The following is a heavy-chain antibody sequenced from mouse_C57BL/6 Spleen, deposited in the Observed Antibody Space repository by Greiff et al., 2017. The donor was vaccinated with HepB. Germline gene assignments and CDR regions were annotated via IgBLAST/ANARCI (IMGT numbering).Heavy chain of an antibody. D-gene: IGHD5-1*01. CDR1: GYSITSGYY. CDR2: ISYDGSN. CDR3: ERDDRVPPLSMDG. V-gene: IGHV3-6*01. Sequence: ESGPGLVKPSQSLSLTCSVTGYSITSGYYWNWIRQFPGNKLEWMGYISYDGSNNYNPSLKNRISITRDTSKNQFFLKLNSVTTEDTATYDCERDDRVPPLSMDGWGQGTSATAPS. J-gene: IGHJ4*01.